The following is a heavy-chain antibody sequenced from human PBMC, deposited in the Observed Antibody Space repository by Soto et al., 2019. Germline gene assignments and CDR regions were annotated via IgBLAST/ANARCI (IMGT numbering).Heavy chain of an antibody. CDR3: AKAAGYCSGGSCYRFYSDY. V-gene: IGHV3-30*18. CDR2: ISYDGSNK. J-gene: IGHJ4*02. CDR1: GFTFSSYG. D-gene: IGHD2-15*01. Sequence: GGSLRLSCAASGFTFSSYGMHWVRQAPGKGLEWVAVISYDGSNKYYADSVKGRFTISRDNSKNTLYLQMNSLRAEDTAVYYCAKAAGYCSGGSCYRFYSDYWGQGTLVTVSS.